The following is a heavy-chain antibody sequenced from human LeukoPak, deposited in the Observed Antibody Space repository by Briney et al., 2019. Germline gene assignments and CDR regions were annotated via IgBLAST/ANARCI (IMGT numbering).Heavy chain of an antibody. CDR1: GGSISSSHYY. CDR3: ARQISDYYYYYIDV. Sequence: SETLSLTCAVSGGSISSSHYYWGWIRQPPGKGLGWIGTIYYSGTTYYNPSLESRVTISEDMSKNQFSLTLRSVTAADTAVYFCARQISDYYYYYIDVWGKGTTVTVSS. V-gene: IGHV4-39*01. D-gene: IGHD3-10*01. CDR2: IYYSGTT. J-gene: IGHJ6*03.